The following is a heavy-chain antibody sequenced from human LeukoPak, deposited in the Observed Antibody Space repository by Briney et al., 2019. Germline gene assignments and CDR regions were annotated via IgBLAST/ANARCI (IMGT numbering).Heavy chain of an antibody. CDR3: AGGDSGSYPGDYFDY. J-gene: IGHJ4*02. D-gene: IGHD1-26*01. CDR2: IYHSGST. CDR1: GDSISGNNW. V-gene: IGHV4-4*02. Sequence: SETLSLTCAVSGDSISGNNWWSWVRQPPGKGLEWIGEIYHSGSTTYNPSLKSRVTISVDESKNHFSLKLTSVTAADTAVYYCAGGDSGSYPGDYFDYWGQGTLVTVSS.